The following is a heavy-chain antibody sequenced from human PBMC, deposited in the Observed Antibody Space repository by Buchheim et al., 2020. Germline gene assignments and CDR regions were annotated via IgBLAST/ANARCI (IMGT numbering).Heavy chain of an antibody. CDR1: GFTSSSYW. V-gene: IGHV3-7*04. J-gene: IGHJ1*01. CDR2: IKEDGSAK. Sequence: EVQLVESGGDLVQPGGSLRLSCAVSGFTSSSYWMSWVRQAPGKGLEWVANIKEDGSAKYYGDSVRGRFTISRDNAKNSPYLQMNSLRVEDTAVYYCARGPAYCGGDCYAYFQYWGQGTL. D-gene: IGHD2-21*02. CDR3: ARGPAYCGGDCYAYFQY.